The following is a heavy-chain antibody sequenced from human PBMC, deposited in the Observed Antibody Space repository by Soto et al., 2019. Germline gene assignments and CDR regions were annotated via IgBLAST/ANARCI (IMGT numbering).Heavy chain of an antibody. J-gene: IGHJ4*02. CDR1: GYTFTGYA. Sequence: VSVTVSCTASGYTFTGYAMHWVRQAPGQRLEWMGWINAGNGNTKYSQKFQGRVTITRDTSASTAYMELSSLRSEDTAVYYCARAVAVPADFDYWGQGTLVTVSS. CDR2: INAGNGNT. V-gene: IGHV1-3*01. CDR3: ARAVAVPADFDY. D-gene: IGHD6-19*01.